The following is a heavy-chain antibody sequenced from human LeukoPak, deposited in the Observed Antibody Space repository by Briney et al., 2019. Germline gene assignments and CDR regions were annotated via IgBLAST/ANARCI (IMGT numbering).Heavy chain of an antibody. CDR2: ISGDGGST. Sequence: PGGSLRLSCAASGFTFDDYAMHWVRQAPGKGLEWVSLISGDGGSTYYADSVKGRFTISRDNSKNSLYLQMNSLRTEDTALYYCAKPECIAARAGEFDYWGQGTLVTVSS. V-gene: IGHV3-43*02. D-gene: IGHD6-6*01. CDR1: GFTFDDYA. J-gene: IGHJ4*02. CDR3: AKPECIAARAGEFDY.